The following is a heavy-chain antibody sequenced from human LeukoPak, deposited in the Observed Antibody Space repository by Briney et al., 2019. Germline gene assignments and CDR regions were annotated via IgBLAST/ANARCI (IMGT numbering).Heavy chain of an antibody. CDR3: ARDSLEDYVWGSYRYWFDY. D-gene: IGHD3-16*02. V-gene: IGHV3-21*01. CDR1: GFTFSSYS. CDR2: ISSSSSSYI. J-gene: IGHJ4*02. Sequence: GGSLRLSCAASGFTFSSYSMNWVRQAPGKGLEWVSSISSSSSSYIYYADSVKGRFTISRDNAKNSLYLQMNSLRAEDTAVYYCARDSLEDYVWGSYRYWFDYWGQGTLVTVSS.